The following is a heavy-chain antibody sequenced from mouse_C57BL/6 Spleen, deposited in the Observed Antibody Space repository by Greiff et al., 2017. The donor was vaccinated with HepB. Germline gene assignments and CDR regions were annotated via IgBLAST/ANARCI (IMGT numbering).Heavy chain of an antibody. D-gene: IGHD1-1*01. CDR3: ARPSITTVVEGYFDV. CDR2: IHPNSGST. V-gene: IGHV1-64*01. J-gene: IGHJ1*03. CDR1: GYTFTSYW. Sequence: VQLQQPGAELVKPGASVKLSCKASGYTFTSYWMHWVKQRPGQGLEWIGMIHPNSGSTNYNEKFKSKATLTVDKSSSTAYMQLSSLTSEDSAVYYCARPSITTVVEGYFDVWGTGTTVTVSS.